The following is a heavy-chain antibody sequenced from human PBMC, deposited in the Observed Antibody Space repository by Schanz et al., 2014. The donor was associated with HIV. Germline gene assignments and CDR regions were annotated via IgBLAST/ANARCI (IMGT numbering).Heavy chain of an antibody. CDR3: AKDRLSMVRGIGDY. CDR2: ISGSGGST. J-gene: IGHJ4*02. D-gene: IGHD3-10*01. V-gene: IGHV3-23*01. CDR1: VSRFSFSDFA. Sequence: EVQLLESGGGLVQPGGSLRLSCAVSVSRFSFSDFAMSWVRQAPGKGLEWVSAISGSGGSTYYADSVKGRFTISRDNSKKTLYLQMNSLRAEDTAVYYCAKDRLSMVRGIGDYWGQGTLVTVSS.